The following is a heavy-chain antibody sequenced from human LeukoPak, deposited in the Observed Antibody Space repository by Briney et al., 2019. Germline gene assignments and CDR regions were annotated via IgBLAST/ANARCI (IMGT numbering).Heavy chain of an antibody. CDR1: GGSFSGYY. CDR2: INHSGST. CDR3: ARGDAGYSSGPWEENWFDP. Sequence: SETLSLTCAVYGGSFSGYYWSWIRQPPGKGLEWIGEINHSGSTNYNPSLKSRVTISVDTSKNQFSLKLSSVTAADTAVYYCARGDAGYSSGPWEENWFDPWGQGTLVTVSS. D-gene: IGHD6-19*01. J-gene: IGHJ5*02. V-gene: IGHV4-34*01.